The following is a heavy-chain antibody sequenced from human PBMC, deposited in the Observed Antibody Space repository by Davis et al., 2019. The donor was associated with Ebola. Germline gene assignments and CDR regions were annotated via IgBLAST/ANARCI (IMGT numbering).Heavy chain of an antibody. Sequence: GESPKISCAASGFTFATYWMTWVRQAPGKGLEWVATIKADGSEEYYLDSVKGRFTISRDNAKNALYLQLNSLRAEDTAVYYCARDTEDTAVLAEPPEYWGQGALVIVSS. V-gene: IGHV3-7*03. CDR2: IKADGSEE. CDR1: GFTFATYW. J-gene: IGHJ4*02. D-gene: IGHD1-14*01. CDR3: ARDTEDTAVLAEPPEY.